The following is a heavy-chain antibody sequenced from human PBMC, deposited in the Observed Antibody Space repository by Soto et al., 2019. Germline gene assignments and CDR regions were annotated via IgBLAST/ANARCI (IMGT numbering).Heavy chain of an antibody. V-gene: IGHV3-48*03. D-gene: IGHD6-6*01. J-gene: IGHJ6*02. CDR2: ISGSGNTI. CDR3: ARIIGPRPDYYYYGMDV. CDR1: GFTFSSYE. Sequence: PGGSLRLSCAASGFTFSSYEMNWVRQAPGKGLDWVSYISGSGNTIYYADSVKGRFTISRDNAKNSLYLQINSLRAEDTAVYYCARIIGPRPDYYYYGMDVWGQGTTVTVSS.